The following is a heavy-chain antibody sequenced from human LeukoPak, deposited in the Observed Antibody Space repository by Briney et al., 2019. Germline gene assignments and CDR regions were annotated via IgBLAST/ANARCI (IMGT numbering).Heavy chain of an antibody. CDR2: IYHSGST. J-gene: IGHJ4*02. V-gene: IGHV4-30-2*01. CDR1: GGSISSGGYS. D-gene: IGHD6-19*01. Sequence: SETLSLTCAVSGGSISSGGYSWSWIRQPPGKGLEWIGYIYHSGSTYYNPSLKSRVTISVDRSKNQFSLKLSSVTAADTAVYYCARGRQWLGVYWGQGTLVTVSS. CDR3: ARGRQWLGVY.